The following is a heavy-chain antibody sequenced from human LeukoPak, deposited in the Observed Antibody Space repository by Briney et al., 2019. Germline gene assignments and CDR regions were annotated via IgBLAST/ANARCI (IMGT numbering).Heavy chain of an antibody. CDR1: GYSISSGYY. J-gene: IGHJ6*03. D-gene: IGHD3-3*02. Sequence: PSETLSLTCAVSGYSISSGYYWGWIRQPPGKGLEWIGSIYHSGSTYYNPSLKSRVTISVDTCKNQFSLKLSSVTAADTAVYYCARHQGHFWSGYYYYYMDVWGKGTTVTVSS. CDR3: ARHQGHFWSGYYYYYMDV. V-gene: IGHV4-38-2*01. CDR2: IYHSGST.